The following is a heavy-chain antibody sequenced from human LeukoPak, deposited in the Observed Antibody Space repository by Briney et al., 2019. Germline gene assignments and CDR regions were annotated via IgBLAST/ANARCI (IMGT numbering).Heavy chain of an antibody. V-gene: IGHV4-39*07. CDR1: GVSISSSNSY. CDR3: ATGQGEGNLLWFGDLSYYFDY. CDR2: IYYSGNT. Sequence: SEALSLTCTVSGVSISSSNSYWGWIRQPPGKGLEWIGRIYYSGNTYYNASLKSQVSSSIDTSKNQFSLKLSSVTAADTAVYYCATGQGEGNLLWFGDLSYYFDYWGQGTLVTVSS. D-gene: IGHD3-10*01. J-gene: IGHJ4*02.